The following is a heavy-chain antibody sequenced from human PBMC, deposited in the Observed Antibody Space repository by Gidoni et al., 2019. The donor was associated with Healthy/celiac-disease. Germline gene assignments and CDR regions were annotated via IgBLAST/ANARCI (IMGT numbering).Heavy chain of an antibody. CDR3: TRVGSNYFDSSGYYWFDP. Sequence: EVQLVESGGGLVQPGRSLRLSCTASGFTFGGYALSWVRQAPGKGLEWVGFIRTKTYGGTTDYAASVKGRFTISRDDSKSIAYLQMNSLKTEDTAVYYCTRVGSNYFDSSGYYWFDPWGQGTLVTVSS. CDR2: IRTKTYGGTT. D-gene: IGHD3-22*01. V-gene: IGHV3-49*04. J-gene: IGHJ5*02. CDR1: GFTFGGYA.